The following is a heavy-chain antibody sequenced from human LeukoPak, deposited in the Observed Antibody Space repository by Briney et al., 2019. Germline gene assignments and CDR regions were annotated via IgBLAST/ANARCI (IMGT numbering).Heavy chain of an antibody. V-gene: IGHV4-4*07. Sequence: SETLSLTCTVSGASISPYYWSWIRQPAGKGLEWIGRIYNSGYTNYNPSLESRVTMSLDTSKNQFSLKLSSVTAADTAVYYCARDRPNYYDSSGNWFDPWGQGTLVTVSS. D-gene: IGHD3-22*01. CDR3: ARDRPNYYDSSGNWFDP. CDR1: GASISPYY. J-gene: IGHJ5*02. CDR2: IYNSGYT.